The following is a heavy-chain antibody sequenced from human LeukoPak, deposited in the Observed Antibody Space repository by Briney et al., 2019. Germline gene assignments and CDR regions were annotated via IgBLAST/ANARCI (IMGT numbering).Heavy chain of an antibody. CDR3: ARGGWYPESFQH. D-gene: IGHD6-19*01. V-gene: IGHV4-59*01. J-gene: IGHJ1*01. CDR2: IYYSGST. CDR1: GGSISSYY. Sequence: SETLSLTCTVSGGSISSYYWNWIRQPPGKGLEWIGYIYYSGSTNYNPSLKSRVTISVDTSKNQFSLKLSSVTAADTAVYYCARGGWYPESFQHWGQSALVTVSS.